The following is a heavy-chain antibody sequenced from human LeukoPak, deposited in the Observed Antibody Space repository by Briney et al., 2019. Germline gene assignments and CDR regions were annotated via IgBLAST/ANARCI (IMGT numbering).Heavy chain of an antibody. CDR3: ATGYTSGPRIDF. CDR2: INGRGDST. D-gene: IGHD6-19*01. J-gene: IGHJ4*02. CDR1: GFTFTSYA. Sequence: GGSLRPSCGSSGFTFTSYAMNWVRQAPGRGLEWVSGINGRGDSTYYADSVKGRFTISRDNSKNTLYLQMNSLIAEDTALYYCATGYTSGPRIDFWGQGTLVTVSS. V-gene: IGHV3-23*01.